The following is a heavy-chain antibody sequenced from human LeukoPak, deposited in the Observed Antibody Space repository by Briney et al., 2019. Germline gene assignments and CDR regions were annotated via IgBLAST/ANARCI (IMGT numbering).Heavy chain of an antibody. Sequence: ASVKVSCKVSGYTLTELSMHWVRQAPGKGLEWMGGFDPEDGETIYAQKFQGRVTMTEDTSTDTAYMELSRLRSDDTAVYYCARVGYYESSGYYEYWGQGTLVTVSS. CDR2: FDPEDGET. CDR3: ARVGYYESSGYYEY. CDR1: GYTLTELS. D-gene: IGHD3-22*01. V-gene: IGHV1-24*01. J-gene: IGHJ4*02.